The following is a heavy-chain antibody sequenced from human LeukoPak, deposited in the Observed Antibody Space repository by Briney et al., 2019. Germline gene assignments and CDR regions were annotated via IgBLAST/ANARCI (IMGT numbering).Heavy chain of an antibody. J-gene: IGHJ4*02. CDR2: IIPIFGTA. V-gene: IGHV1-69*06. D-gene: IGHD3-10*01. CDR1: GGTFSSYA. Sequence: GASVEVSCKASGGTFSSYAISWVRQAPGQGLEWMGGIIPIFGTANYAQKFQGRVTITADKSTSTAYMELSSLRSEDTAVYYCARGPYYYGTGSYYWNYFDYWGQGTLVTVSS. CDR3: ARGPYYYGTGSYYWNYFDY.